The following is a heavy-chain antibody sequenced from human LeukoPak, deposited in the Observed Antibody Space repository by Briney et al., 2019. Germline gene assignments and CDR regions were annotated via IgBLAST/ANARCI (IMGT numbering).Heavy chain of an antibody. CDR2: INPNSGGT. J-gene: IGHJ4*02. CDR1: GYTFTGHY. D-gene: IGHD6-19*01. CDR3: ARVGHTSGWDFDY. Sequence: ASVKVSCKASGYTFTGHYIHWVRQAPGQGLEWMGFINPNSGGTNYAQKFQGRVTMTRDTSITTAYVELRRVTSDDTAVYYCARVGHTSGWDFDYWGQGTLVTVSS. V-gene: IGHV1-2*02.